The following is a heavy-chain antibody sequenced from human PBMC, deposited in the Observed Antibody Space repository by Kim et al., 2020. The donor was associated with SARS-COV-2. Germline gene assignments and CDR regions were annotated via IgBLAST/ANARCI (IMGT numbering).Heavy chain of an antibody. D-gene: IGHD2-2*01. J-gene: IGHJ3*02. CDR1: GGSIGDNF. CDR3: ARDKGFCSTTSCFNDAFD. CDR2: VDQSGST. Sequence: SETLSLTCTVSGGSIGDNFYSWLRLSPGKGLEWIGFVDQSGSTNYNPSLKSRVTMSADSSKNQFSLKLSPVTTADTAVYYCARDKGFCSTTSCFNDAFD. V-gene: IGHV4-59*13.